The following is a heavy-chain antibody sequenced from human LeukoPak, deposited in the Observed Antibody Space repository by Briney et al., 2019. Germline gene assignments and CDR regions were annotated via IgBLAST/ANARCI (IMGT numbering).Heavy chain of an antibody. D-gene: IGHD6-25*01. CDR3: ARRPVAAEYFQH. CDR1: GFTFSSYA. Sequence: PGGSLRLSCAASGFTFSSYAMHWVRQALGKGLEWVAVISYDGSNKYYADSVKGRFTISRDNSKNTLYLQMNSLRAEDTAMYFCARRPVAAEYFQHWGQGTLVTVSS. V-gene: IGHV3-30*14. CDR2: ISYDGSNK. J-gene: IGHJ1*01.